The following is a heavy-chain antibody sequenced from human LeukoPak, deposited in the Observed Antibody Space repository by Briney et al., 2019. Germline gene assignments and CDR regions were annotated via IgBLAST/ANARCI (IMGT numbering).Heavy chain of an antibody. CDR1: GFTFSSYG. D-gene: IGHD3-22*01. J-gene: IGHJ4*02. CDR3: ASGPYYYDSSGYYVY. Sequence: PGGSLRLSCAASGFTFSSYGMHWVRQAPGKGLVWVSRINSDGSSTSYADSVKGRFTISRDNAKNTLYLQMNSLRAEDTAVYYCASGPYYYDSSGYYVYWGQGTLVTVSS. V-gene: IGHV3-74*01. CDR2: INSDGSST.